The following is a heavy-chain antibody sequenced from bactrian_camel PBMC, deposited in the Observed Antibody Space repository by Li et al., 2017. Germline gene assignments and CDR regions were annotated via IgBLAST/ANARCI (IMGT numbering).Heavy chain of an antibody. J-gene: IGHJ6*01. CDR1: GLPHSSYC. Sequence: VQLVESGGGLVQPGGSLTLSCAVSGLPHSSYCLGWFRQAAGKEREGVAALDRDGTTSYADSVKGRFTISRDNAKNTVYLQMNSLKSEDTALYYCAATGDSWGGDFGHWGQGTQVTVS. CDR3: AATGDSWGGDFGH. CDR2: LDRDGTT. D-gene: IGHD5*01. V-gene: IGHV3S1*01.